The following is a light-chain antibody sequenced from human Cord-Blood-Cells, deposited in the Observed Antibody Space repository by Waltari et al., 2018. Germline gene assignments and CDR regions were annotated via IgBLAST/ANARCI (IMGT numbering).Light chain of an antibody. CDR1: QSVSSN. V-gene: IGKV3-15*01. CDR2: GAS. Sequence: EIVMTLSPATLSVSAGERATLSCRASQSVSSNVAWSQQKPGQAPRHLIYGASTRATVIPARFSGSGSGTEFTITISSLQSEDFAVYYCQQYNNWPPWTFGQGTKVEIK. CDR3: QQYNNWPPWT. J-gene: IGKJ1*01.